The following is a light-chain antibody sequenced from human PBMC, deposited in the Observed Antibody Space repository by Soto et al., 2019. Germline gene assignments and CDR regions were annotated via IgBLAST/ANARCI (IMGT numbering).Light chain of an antibody. V-gene: IGLV2-14*01. Sequence: QSALTQPASVSGSPGQSITISCTGTSSDVGGYNYVSWNQQHPGKAPKLMIYEVSKRPSGVSNRFSGSKSGNTASLTISGLQAEDEGDYYCSSYTSSSTVVFGGGTKLTVL. CDR3: SSYTSSSTVV. CDR2: EVS. J-gene: IGLJ2*01. CDR1: SSDVGGYNY.